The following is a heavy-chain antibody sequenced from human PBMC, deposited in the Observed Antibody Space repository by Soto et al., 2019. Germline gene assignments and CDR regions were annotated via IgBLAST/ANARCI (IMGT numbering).Heavy chain of an antibody. CDR3: AREDSYGWSGESLDV. Sequence: QVQLQQWGAGRLKASETLSLTCAVVGDSLRGQSWNWIRQSPGKGLEWIGELDQSGGTNYNPSLKSRAIISDDTSKNQFSLTLTSVTAADTAVYYCAREDSYGWSGESLDVWGQGTTVTVSS. D-gene: IGHD6-19*01. CDR1: GDSLRGQS. CDR2: LDQSGGT. V-gene: IGHV4-34*01. J-gene: IGHJ6*02.